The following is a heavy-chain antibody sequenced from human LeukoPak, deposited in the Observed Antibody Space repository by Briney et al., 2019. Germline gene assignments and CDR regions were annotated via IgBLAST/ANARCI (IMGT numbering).Heavy chain of an antibody. V-gene: IGHV4-59*01. CDR3: ARVSLPRSGHGMDV. CDR1: VAPSVVTT. J-gene: IGHJ6*02. Sequence: PSETCPSPALSLVAPSVVTTGAGSGSPPGKGLEWIGYIYYSGSTNYNPSLKSRVTISVDTSKNQFSLKLSSVTAADTAVYYCARVSLPRSGHGMDVWGQGTTVTVSS. CDR2: IYYSGST. D-gene: IGHD3-10*01.